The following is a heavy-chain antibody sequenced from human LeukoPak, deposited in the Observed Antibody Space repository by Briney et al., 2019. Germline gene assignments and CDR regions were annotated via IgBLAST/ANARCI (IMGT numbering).Heavy chain of an antibody. D-gene: IGHD3-10*01. CDR2: IRGSGGTT. V-gene: IGHV3-23*01. J-gene: IGHJ4*02. Sequence: SGGSLILSCAASGFTFSNYAMSWVRQAPGKGLEWVSGIRGSGGTTYYADSVKGRFTISRDNSKNTLFLQMNSLRGEDTAVYYCARPYSYGSGSSYSHFDYWGQGTLVTVSS. CDR1: GFTFSNYA. CDR3: ARPYSYGSGSSYSHFDY.